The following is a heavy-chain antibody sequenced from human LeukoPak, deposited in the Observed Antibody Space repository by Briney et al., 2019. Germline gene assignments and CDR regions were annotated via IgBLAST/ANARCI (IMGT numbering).Heavy chain of an antibody. V-gene: IGHV3-21*01. CDR1: GFTFSSYS. CDR3: ARDRRFLEWLLSAFDY. J-gene: IGHJ4*02. Sequence: GGSLRLSCAASGFTFSSYSMNRVRQAPGKGLEWVSSISSSSSYIYYADSVKGRFTISRDNAKNSLYLQMNSLRAEDTAVYYCARDRRFLEWLLSAFDYWGQGTLVTVSS. D-gene: IGHD3-3*01. CDR2: ISSSSSYI.